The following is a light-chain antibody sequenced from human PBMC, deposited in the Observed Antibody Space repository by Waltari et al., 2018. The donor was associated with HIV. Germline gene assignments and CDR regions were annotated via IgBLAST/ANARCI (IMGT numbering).Light chain of an antibody. CDR3: QTWGTGIPPVV. CDR2: LNSDGSH. V-gene: IGLV4-69*01. CDR1: SGHSSYA. Sequence: QLVLPQSPSASASLGASVKLTCTLSSGHSSYAIAGHQQQPEKGPRYLMKLNSDGSHSKGDGIPDRFSGSSSGAERYLTISSLQSEDEADYYCQTWGTGIPPVVFGGGTKLTVL. J-gene: IGLJ2*01.